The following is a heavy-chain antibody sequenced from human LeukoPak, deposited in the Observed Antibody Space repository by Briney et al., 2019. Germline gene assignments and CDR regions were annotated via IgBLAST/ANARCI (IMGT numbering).Heavy chain of an antibody. V-gene: IGHV3-30-3*01. CDR1: GFTFSNYA. Sequence: PGRSLRLSCAASGFTFSNYAMHWVRQAPGKGLEWVALISYDGSNKYVDSVKGRFTISRDNSKNTVYLQMNSLRAADTAVYFCARDIANWGSIFNYWGQGALVTVSS. CDR3: ARDIANWGSIFNY. CDR2: ISYDGSNK. D-gene: IGHD7-27*01. J-gene: IGHJ4*02.